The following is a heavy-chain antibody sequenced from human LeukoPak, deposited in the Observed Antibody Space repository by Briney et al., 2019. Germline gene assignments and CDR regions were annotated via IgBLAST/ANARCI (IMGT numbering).Heavy chain of an antibody. D-gene: IGHD3-10*01. CDR2: IYYSGST. J-gene: IGHJ4*02. V-gene: IGHV4-59*01. CDR1: GGSISSYY. CDR3: AREGYYGSGNLDY. Sequence: SETLSLTCTVSGGSISSYYWSWIRQPPGKGLEWIGHIYYSGSTNYTPSPKSPVTMSLDTSKSQFSLKLSSVTAADTAVYYCAREGYYGSGNLDYWGQGTLVTVSS.